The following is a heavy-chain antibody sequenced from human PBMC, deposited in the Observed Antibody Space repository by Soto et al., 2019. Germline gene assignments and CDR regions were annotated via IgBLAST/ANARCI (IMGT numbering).Heavy chain of an antibody. D-gene: IGHD2-15*01. Sequence: SGPTLVNPTQTLTLTCTFPGFSRSASQMRVNWIRQPPGKALEWLARIDWDDDKYYSTSLKTRLTISKDTSKNQVVLTMTNLDPVDTATYYCARMTPDASGLFDYWGQGTLVTVSS. V-gene: IGHV2-70D*14. J-gene: IGHJ4*02. CDR1: GFSRSASQMR. CDR2: IDWDDDK. CDR3: ARMTPDASGLFDY.